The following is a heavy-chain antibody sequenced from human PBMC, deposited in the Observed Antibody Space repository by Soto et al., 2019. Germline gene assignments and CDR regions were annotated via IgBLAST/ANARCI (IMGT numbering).Heavy chain of an antibody. Sequence: PGGSLRLTCAASGFTLSGYYMTWMRQTPGKGLEWVSFIGKTGSDIHYGDSVEGRFTISRDNAKNSLYLQMNSLRAEDTAVYYCAREIGNRLPYGPVDYWGQGTLVTVSS. J-gene: IGHJ4*02. V-gene: IGHV3-11*01. CDR3: AREIGNRLPYGPVDY. CDR2: IGKTGSDI. D-gene: IGHD3-10*01. CDR1: GFTLSGYY.